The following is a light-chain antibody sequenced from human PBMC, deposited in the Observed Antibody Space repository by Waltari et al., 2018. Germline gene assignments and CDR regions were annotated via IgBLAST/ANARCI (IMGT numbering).Light chain of an antibody. V-gene: IGLV2-14*03. CDR3: SSYTSSSTLWV. J-gene: IGLJ3*02. Sequence: QSALTQPPSVSGSPGPSITISCTGTSRDVGAYNYVSWYQQHPGKAPKLILYDVSNRPSGVSNRFSGSKSGNTASLTISGLQAENEADYYCSSYTSSSTLWVFGGGTKLTVL. CDR1: SRDVGAYNY. CDR2: DVS.